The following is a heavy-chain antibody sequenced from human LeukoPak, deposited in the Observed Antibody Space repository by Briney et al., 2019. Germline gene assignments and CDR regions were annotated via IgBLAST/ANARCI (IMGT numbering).Heavy chain of an antibody. Sequence: PGGSLRLSCAASGFTFSSYGMHWVRQAPGKGLEWVAVISYDGSNKYYADSVKGRFTISRDNSNNTLYLQMNSLRAEDTAVYYCAKHRIAVAGTSYFDYWGQGTLVTVSS. CDR3: AKHRIAVAGTSYFDY. D-gene: IGHD6-19*01. CDR1: GFTFSSYG. V-gene: IGHV3-30*18. CDR2: ISYDGSNK. J-gene: IGHJ4*02.